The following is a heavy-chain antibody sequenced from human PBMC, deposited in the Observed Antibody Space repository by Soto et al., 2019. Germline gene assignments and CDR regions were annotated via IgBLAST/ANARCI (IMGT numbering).Heavy chain of an antibody. V-gene: IGHV1-69*02. CDR1: GGTFSSYT. J-gene: IGHJ6*02. CDR2: IIPILGIA. Sequence: QVQLVQSGAEVKKPGSSVKVSCKASGGTFSSYTISWVRQAPGQGLEWMGRIIPILGIANDAQKFQGRVTITADKSTSTAYMELSSLRSEDTAVYYCARALKGDYGMDVWGQGTTVTVSS. CDR3: ARALKGDYGMDV. D-gene: IGHD2-8*01.